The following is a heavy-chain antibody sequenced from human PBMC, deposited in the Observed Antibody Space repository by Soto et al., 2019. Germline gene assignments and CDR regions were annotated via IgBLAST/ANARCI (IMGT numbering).Heavy chain of an antibody. CDR3: ARGLFLSRPFPPVKPLDY. J-gene: IGHJ4*02. D-gene: IGHD3-3*02. Sequence: SETLSLTCTVSGGSISSYYWSWIRQPAGKGLEWIGRIYTSGSTNYNPSLKSRVTMSVDTSKNQFSLKLSSVTAADTAVYYCARGLFLSRPFPPVKPLDYWGQGTLVTVSS. CDR1: GGSISSYY. V-gene: IGHV4-4*07. CDR2: IYTSGST.